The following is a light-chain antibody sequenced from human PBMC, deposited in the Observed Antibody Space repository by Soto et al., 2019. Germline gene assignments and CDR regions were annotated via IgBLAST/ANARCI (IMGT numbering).Light chain of an antibody. Sequence: EIVMTQSPATLSVCPGERATLSCRASQSVSSNLAWYQQKPGQAPRLLIYGASTRATGIPARFSGSGSGTEFTLTISSLQSEDFAVYYCQQYNNWPPYTFGQGTKLEMK. V-gene: IGKV3-15*01. CDR3: QQYNNWPPYT. CDR2: GAS. J-gene: IGKJ2*01. CDR1: QSVSSN.